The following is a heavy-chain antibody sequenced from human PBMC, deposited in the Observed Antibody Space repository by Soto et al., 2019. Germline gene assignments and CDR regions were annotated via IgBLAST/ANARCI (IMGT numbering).Heavy chain of an antibody. Sequence: LRLSCAASGFTFSSYAMSWVRQAPGKGLEWASAISGSGGSTYYADSVKGRFTISRDNSKNTLYLQMNSLRAEDTAVYYCAKDGSRFALNWFDPWGQGTLVTVSS. V-gene: IGHV3-23*01. D-gene: IGHD3-16*01. CDR1: GFTFSSYA. CDR2: ISGSGGST. CDR3: AKDGSRFALNWFDP. J-gene: IGHJ5*02.